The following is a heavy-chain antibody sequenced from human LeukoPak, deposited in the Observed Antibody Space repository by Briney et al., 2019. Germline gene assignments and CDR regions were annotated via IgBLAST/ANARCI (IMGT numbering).Heavy chain of an antibody. CDR1: GGSISSYY. Sequence: PSETLSLTCTVSGGSISSYYWSWLRQSPGKGLEWIGFIYYSGSPNYNPSLKGRVSISVDTSKNQFFLKLTSVTAADTAVYFCARGRGPWGYWGQGTLVTVSS. D-gene: IGHD3-16*01. CDR3: ARGRGPWGY. V-gene: IGHV4-59*08. J-gene: IGHJ4*02. CDR2: IYYSGSP.